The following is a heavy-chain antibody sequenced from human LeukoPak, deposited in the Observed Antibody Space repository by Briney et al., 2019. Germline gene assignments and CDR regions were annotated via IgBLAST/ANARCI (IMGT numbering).Heavy chain of an antibody. Sequence: GGSLRLSCAASGFTVSSNYMSWVRQAPGKGLEWVSVIYSGGSTYYADSVKGRFTISRDNSKNTLYLQVNSLRAEDTAVYYCARDPRPSRGWYDYWGQGTLVTVSS. CDR2: IYSGGST. D-gene: IGHD6-19*01. CDR1: GFTVSSNY. J-gene: IGHJ4*02. V-gene: IGHV3-66*01. CDR3: ARDPRPSRGWYDY.